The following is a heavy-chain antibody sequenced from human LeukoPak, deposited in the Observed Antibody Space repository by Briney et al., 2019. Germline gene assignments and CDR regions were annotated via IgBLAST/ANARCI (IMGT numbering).Heavy chain of an antibody. D-gene: IGHD3-3*01. Sequence: ETLSLTCTVSGGSISSSSYYWGWIRQPPGKGLEWVSAINGRGDSTFYADSVKGQFTISRDNSKSTVYLQMNSLRAEDTAIYYCAKTLRGLEWLTGELHVWGQGTTVTVSS. CDR3: AKTLRGLEWLTGELHV. CDR1: GGSISSSSYY. J-gene: IGHJ6*02. V-gene: IGHV3-23*01. CDR2: INGRGDST.